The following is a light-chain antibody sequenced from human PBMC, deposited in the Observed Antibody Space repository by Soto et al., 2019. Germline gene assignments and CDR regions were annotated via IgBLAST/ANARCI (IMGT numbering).Light chain of an antibody. CDR2: DAF. CDR3: KQRSTWSYT. V-gene: IGKV3-11*01. CDR1: QSVGST. Sequence: EIVLTQSPGTLSLSPGEGATLSCRASQSVGSTLAWYQQKPGQAPRLLIYDAFNRATGIPARFSGGGSGTDFTLTISSLEAEDFAVYYCKQRSTWSYTFGQGTRLEIK. J-gene: IGKJ5*01.